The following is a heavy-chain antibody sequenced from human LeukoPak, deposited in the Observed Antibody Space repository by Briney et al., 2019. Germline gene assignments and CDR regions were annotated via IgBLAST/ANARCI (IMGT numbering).Heavy chain of an antibody. CDR2: IYTSGST. D-gene: IGHD2-15*01. CDR1: GGSISSYY. J-gene: IGHJ4*02. V-gene: IGHV4-4*07. CDR3: ARASFCISGGSCYWDY. Sequence: PSETLSLTCTVSGGSISSYYWSWIRQPAGKGLEWIGRIYTSGSTNYNPSLKSRVTMSVDTSKNQFSLKLTSVTAADTAVYYCARASFCISGGSCYWDYWGQGTLDTVSS.